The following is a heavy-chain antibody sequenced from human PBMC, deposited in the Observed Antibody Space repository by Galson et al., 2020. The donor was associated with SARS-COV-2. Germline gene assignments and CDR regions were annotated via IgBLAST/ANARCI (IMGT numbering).Heavy chain of an antibody. V-gene: IGHV3-15*01. CDR1: GFTFSNAW. D-gene: IGHD4-17*01. J-gene: IGHJ4*02. CDR2: IKSKTDGGTT. CDR3: RTGFRLSGDGLDY. Sequence: GESLKISCAPSGFTFSNAWMSWVRQAPGKGLEWVGRIKSKTDGGTTDYAAPVKGRFTISRDDSKNTLYLQMNSLKTEDTAVYYCRTGFRLSGDGLDYWGQGTLVTVSS.